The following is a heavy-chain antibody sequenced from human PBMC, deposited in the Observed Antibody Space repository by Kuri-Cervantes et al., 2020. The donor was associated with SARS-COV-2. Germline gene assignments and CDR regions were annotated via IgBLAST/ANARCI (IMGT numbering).Heavy chain of an antibody. CDR3: ARSRHCSSTSCYGGYYMDV. CDR2: SSGYNGNT. J-gene: IGHJ6*03. V-gene: IGHV1-18*04. D-gene: IGHD2-2*01. CDR1: GYTFTNYG. Sequence: ASVKVSCKASGYTFTNYGISWVRQAPGQGLEWMGWSSGYNGNTNCAQKVQGRVTMTADISTSTAYMELRRLRSDDTAVYYCARSRHCSSTSCYGGYYMDVWGKGTAVTVSS.